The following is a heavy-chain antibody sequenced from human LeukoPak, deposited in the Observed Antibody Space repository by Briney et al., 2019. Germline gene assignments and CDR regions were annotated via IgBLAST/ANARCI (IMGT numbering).Heavy chain of an antibody. CDR1: GGSISSSSYY. V-gene: IGHV4-39*07. J-gene: IGHJ6*02. CDR2: IYYSGST. Sequence: SETLSLTCTVSGGSISSSSYYWGWIRQPPGKGLEWIGSIYYSGSTYYNPSLKSRVTISVDTSKNQFSLKLSSVTAADTAVYYCARRTPYHGMDVWGQGTTVTVSS. CDR3: ARRTPYHGMDV.